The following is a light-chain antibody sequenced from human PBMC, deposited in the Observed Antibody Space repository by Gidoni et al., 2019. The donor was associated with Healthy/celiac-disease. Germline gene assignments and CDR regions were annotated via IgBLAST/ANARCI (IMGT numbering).Light chain of an antibody. J-gene: IGKJ2*01. CDR2: LGS. CDR1: QSLLHSNGYNY. CDR3: MQALQTPPT. V-gene: IGKV2-28*01. Sequence: DIVMTQSPLSLPVTPGEPASISCRSSQSLLHSNGYNYLDWYLQKPGQSPQLLIYLGSNRASGVPDRFRGSGAGTDFTLKISRVEAEDVGVYYCMQALQTPPTFXXXTKLEIK.